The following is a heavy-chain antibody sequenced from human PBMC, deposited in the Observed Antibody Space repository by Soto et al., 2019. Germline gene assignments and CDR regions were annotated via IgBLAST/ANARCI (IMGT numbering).Heavy chain of an antibody. J-gene: IGHJ6*02. Sequence: GGSLRLSCAASGFTFSSYAMHWVRQAPGKGLEWVAVISYDGSNKYYADSVKGRFTISRDNSKNTLYLQMNSLRAEDTAVYYCADGVADYGMDVWGQGTTVTVSS. V-gene: IGHV3-30-3*01. D-gene: IGHD3-3*01. CDR3: ADGVADYGMDV. CDR1: GFTFSSYA. CDR2: ISYDGSNK.